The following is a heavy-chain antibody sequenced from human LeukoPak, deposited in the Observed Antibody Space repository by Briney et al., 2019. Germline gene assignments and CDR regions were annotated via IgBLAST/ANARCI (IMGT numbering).Heavy chain of an antibody. V-gene: IGHV4-4*02. CDR3: AREYSSGWYARVGFDY. D-gene: IGHD6-19*01. J-gene: IGHJ4*02. CDR2: IYHSGST. Sequence: SDTLSLTRAVSGGSISSSNWGSWVRRPPGKGLGWIGEIYHSGSTNYNPSLKSRVTISVDKSKNQFSLKLSSVTAADTAVYYCAREYSSGWYARVGFDYWGQGTLVTVSS. CDR1: GGSISSSNW.